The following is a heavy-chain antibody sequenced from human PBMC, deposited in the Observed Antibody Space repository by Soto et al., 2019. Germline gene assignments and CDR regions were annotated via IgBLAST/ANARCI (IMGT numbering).Heavy chain of an antibody. CDR1: GFIFRNYG. CDR3: AKRGGTHWYTIDY. Sequence: QVQLVESGGGVVQPGRSLRLSCAASGFIFRNYGMHWVRQAPGKGLEWVAVISYDGNTEYYEDSVKGRFTVSRDNSKNTPYLQMNSLRVEDTALYYCAKRGGTHWYTIDYWGQGTLVTVSS. J-gene: IGHJ4*02. V-gene: IGHV3-30*18. CDR2: ISYDGNTE. D-gene: IGHD3-10*01.